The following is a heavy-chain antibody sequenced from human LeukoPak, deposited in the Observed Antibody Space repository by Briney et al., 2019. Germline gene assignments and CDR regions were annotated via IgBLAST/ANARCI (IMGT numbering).Heavy chain of an antibody. V-gene: IGHV3-23*01. J-gene: IGHJ4*02. CDR1: GFTFSSYA. D-gene: IGHD3-22*01. CDR3: ARDPTAYYDSSGYYLNTIDY. CDR2: ISGSGGST. Sequence: PGGSLRLSCAASGFTFSSYAMSWVRQAPGKGLEWVSGISGSGGSTYYADSVKGRFTISRDNSKNTLYLQMNSLRAEDTAVYYCARDPTAYYDSSGYYLNTIDYWGQGTLVTVSS.